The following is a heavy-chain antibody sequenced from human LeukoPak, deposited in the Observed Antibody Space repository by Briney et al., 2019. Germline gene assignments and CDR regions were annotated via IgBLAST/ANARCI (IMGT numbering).Heavy chain of an antibody. D-gene: IGHD3-10*01. J-gene: IGHJ4*02. V-gene: IGHV3-33*01. CDR1: GFNFNNYG. CDR2: IWDNGTNK. Sequence: PGRSLRLSCAASGFNFNNYGMHWVRQAPGKGLEWVAVIWDNGTNKYYADSVKGRFTISRDNSKNTLYLQMNSLRAEDTAVYYCARGDDYYGSERLIYYFDYWGQGTLVTVSS. CDR3: ARGDDYYGSERLIYYFDY.